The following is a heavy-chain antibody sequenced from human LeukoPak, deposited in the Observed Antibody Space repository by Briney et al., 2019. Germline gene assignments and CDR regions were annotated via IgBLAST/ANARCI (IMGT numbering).Heavy chain of an antibody. D-gene: IGHD3-22*01. V-gene: IGHV3-48*01. CDR2: ISSSSSTI. CDR3: ARAYYYDSSGYYYRVSDY. J-gene: IGHJ4*02. Sequence: GGSLRLSCAASGFTFSSYNMNWVRQAPGKGLEWVSYISSSSSTIYYADSVKGRFTISRDNAKNSLYLQMNSLRAEDTAVYYCARAYYYDSSGYYYRVSDYWGQGTLVTVSS. CDR1: GFTFSSYN.